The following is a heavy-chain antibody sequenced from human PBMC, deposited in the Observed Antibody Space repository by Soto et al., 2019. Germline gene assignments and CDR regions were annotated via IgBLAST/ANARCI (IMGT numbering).Heavy chain of an antibody. D-gene: IGHD5-12*01. CDR2: ISGSGGST. CDR1: GFTFSSYA. J-gene: IGHJ4*02. Sequence: GGSLRLSCAASGFTFSSYAMSWVRQAPGKGLEWVSAISGSGGSTYYADSVKGRFTISRDNSKNTLYLQMNSLRAEDTAVYYCAKGFVPRWLQFRYFDYWGQGTLVTVSS. CDR3: AKGFVPRWLQFRYFDY. V-gene: IGHV3-23*01.